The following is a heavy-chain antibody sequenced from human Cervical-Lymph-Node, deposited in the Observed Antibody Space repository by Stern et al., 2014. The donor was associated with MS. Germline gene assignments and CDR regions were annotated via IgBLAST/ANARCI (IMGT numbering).Heavy chain of an antibody. D-gene: IGHD2/OR15-2a*01. J-gene: IGHJ4*02. CDR1: GGSISTYY. CDR3: ARGRGISRVSDS. CDR2: IFYKGRT. Sequence: VQLVESGPGLVKPSETLSLTCTVSGGSISTYYWSWIRQSPEKGLAWIGYIFYKGRTNYNPSLKSRVTISVDTSINQFSLNVSSVTAADTAVYYCARGRGISRVSDSWGQGTLVTVSS. V-gene: IGHV4-59*01.